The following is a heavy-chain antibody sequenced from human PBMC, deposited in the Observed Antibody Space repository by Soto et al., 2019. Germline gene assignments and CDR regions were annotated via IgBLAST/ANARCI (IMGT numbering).Heavy chain of an antibody. Sequence: AGGSLRLSCAASGFTFADYAMTWVRQVPGKGLEWVTSINWNGAYTYYADSVRGRFTISRDIGKNSLYVQMNSLRAEDTALYYCARGPHARSANWVFDNWGQGTLVTVSS. CDR2: INWNGAYT. V-gene: IGHV3-20*04. CDR1: GFTFADYA. CDR3: ARGPHARSANWVFDN. J-gene: IGHJ4*02. D-gene: IGHD7-27*01.